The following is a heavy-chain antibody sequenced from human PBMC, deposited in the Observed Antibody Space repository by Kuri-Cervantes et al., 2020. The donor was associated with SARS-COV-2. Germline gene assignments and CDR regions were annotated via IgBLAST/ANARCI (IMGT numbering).Heavy chain of an antibody. CDR3: ARVGDQPGNSYGHFDY. J-gene: IGHJ4*02. CDR1: SGSISSNY. CDR2: INYSGST. Sequence: SETLSLTCTVSSGSISSNYWSWIRQPPGKGLEWTGYINYSGSTNYNPSLKSRVTISVDTSKNQFSLKLSSVTAADTAVYYCARVGDQPGNSYGHFDYWGQGTLVTVSS. V-gene: IGHV4-59*12. D-gene: IGHD5-18*01.